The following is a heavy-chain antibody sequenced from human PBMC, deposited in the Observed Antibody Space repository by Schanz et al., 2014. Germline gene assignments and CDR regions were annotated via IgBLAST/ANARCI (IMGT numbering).Heavy chain of an antibody. D-gene: IGHD3-22*01. Sequence: EVQLLESGGGLVQPGGSLRLSCAASGFTFTTHSMTWVRQAPGKGLEWVSTISASGGSTYYADSVKGRFTISRDNSKNILYLQMNSLRAEDTAVYYCAKDPSHGDYDYYFDYWGRGTLVTVSS. CDR2: ISASGGST. CDR3: AKDPSHGDYDYYFDY. J-gene: IGHJ4*02. CDR1: GFTFTTHS. V-gene: IGHV3-23*01.